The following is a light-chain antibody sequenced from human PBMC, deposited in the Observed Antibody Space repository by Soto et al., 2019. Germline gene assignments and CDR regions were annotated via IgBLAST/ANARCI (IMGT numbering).Light chain of an antibody. CDR1: SSDVGGYDY. CDR2: NVR. Sequence: QSVLTQPASVSGSPGQSITISCTGTSSDVGGYDYVSWYQQYAGKAPKLTIYNVRNRPSGVSNRFSGSKSGNTAPLTISGVHPEDEADYFCSSYTDSGTVLFGGGTKLTVL. CDR3: SSYTDSGTVL. J-gene: IGLJ2*01. V-gene: IGLV2-14*01.